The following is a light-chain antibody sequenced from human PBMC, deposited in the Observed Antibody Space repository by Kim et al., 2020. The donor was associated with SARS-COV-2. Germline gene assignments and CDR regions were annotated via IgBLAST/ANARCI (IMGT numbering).Light chain of an antibody. CDR1: SLRSYY. V-gene: IGLV3-19*01. CDR2: GKN. J-gene: IGLJ1*01. CDR3: NSWDSSGKRWV. Sequence: SSELTQDPPVSVALGQTVRITCQGDSLRSYYASWYQQKPGQAPVLVIYGKNNRPSGIPDRFSGSSSVNTASLTITGAQAEDEADYYCNSWDSSGKRWVFGTGTKVTVL.